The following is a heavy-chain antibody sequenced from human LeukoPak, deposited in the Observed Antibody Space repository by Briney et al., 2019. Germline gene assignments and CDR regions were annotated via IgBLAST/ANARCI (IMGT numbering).Heavy chain of an antibody. CDR3: ARRRHNFDFYDV. CDR2: THHRGPT. D-gene: IGHD3/OR15-3a*01. J-gene: IGHJ3*01. CDR1: GDSISSTDYY. V-gene: IGHV4-30-4*01. Sequence: SETLSLTCSVSGDSISSTDYYWSWARQHPGKGLEWIGYTHHRGPTYYNPSLKSRVTISVDTSKNQFSLDLSSATAADTAVYYCARRRHNFDFYDVWGQGTRVTVSS.